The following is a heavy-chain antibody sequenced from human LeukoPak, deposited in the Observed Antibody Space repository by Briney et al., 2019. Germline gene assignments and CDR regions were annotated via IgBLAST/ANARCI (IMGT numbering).Heavy chain of an antibody. Sequence: SVKVSCKASGDTFSTYPISWVRQAPGQGLEWMGGIIPIFGAANYAQKFQGTVTITAGESTSTAHMELSSLRSEDTAVYYCATGRDRNGYYYSLDYWGQGTLVTVSS. J-gene: IGHJ4*02. CDR2: IIPIFGAA. CDR3: ATGRDRNGYYYSLDY. V-gene: IGHV1-69*13. D-gene: IGHD3-22*01. CDR1: GDTFSTYP.